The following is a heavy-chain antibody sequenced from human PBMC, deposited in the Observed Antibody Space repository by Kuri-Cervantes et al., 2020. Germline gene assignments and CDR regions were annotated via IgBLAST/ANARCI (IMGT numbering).Heavy chain of an antibody. Sequence: GGSLRLSCVASGFTFSRYTMNWVRQAPGKGLEWVSSITPSSNYIYNADSVEGRFTISRDDAKNSVSLQMNSLRAEDTAIYYCARDRGGICTTMFCYGADWYFDLWGRGTLVTVSS. CDR3: ARDRGGICTTMFCYGADWYFDL. V-gene: IGHV3-21*04. D-gene: IGHD3-10*02. J-gene: IGHJ2*01. CDR2: ITPSSNYI. CDR1: GFTFSRYT.